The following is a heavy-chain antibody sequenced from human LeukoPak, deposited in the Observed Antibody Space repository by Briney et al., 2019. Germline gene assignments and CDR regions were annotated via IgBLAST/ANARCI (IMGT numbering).Heavy chain of an antibody. CDR2: INPNSGGT. D-gene: IGHD1-26*01. CDR3: ARGSGSYYYYMDV. J-gene: IGHJ6*03. V-gene: IGHV1-2*02. Sequence: ASVKVSCKASGYTFTGYYMHWVRQAPGQGLEWLGWINPNSGGTNYAQKFQGRVTMTRDTSISAAYMELSRLRSDDTAVYYCARGSGSYYYYMDVWGKGTTVTVSS. CDR1: GYTFTGYY.